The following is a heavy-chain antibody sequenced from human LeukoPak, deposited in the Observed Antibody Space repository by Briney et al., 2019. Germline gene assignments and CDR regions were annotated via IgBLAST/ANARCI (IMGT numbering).Heavy chain of an antibody. D-gene: IGHD6-13*01. Sequence: SETLSLTCTVSGGSISSYYWSWIRQPAGKGLEWIGRIYSTGSTNYNPSLKSRVTMSVDASKNQFSLRLRSVTAADTAVYYCARQIASAGTAGFDFWGQGALVTVSS. J-gene: IGHJ4*02. CDR1: GGSISSYY. CDR2: IYSTGST. CDR3: ARQIASAGTAGFDF. V-gene: IGHV4-4*07.